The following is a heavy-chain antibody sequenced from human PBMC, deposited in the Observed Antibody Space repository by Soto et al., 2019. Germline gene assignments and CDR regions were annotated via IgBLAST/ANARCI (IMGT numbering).Heavy chain of an antibody. J-gene: IGHJ6*02. CDR3: YFASFRGLTTIRGIDTPDGMDV. CDR1: GFTFSSYW. V-gene: IGHV3-7*02. CDR2: INQDGSER. D-gene: IGHD3-10*01. Sequence: GGSLRLSCAASGFTFSSYWMSWVRQAPGRGLEWVANINQDGSERYYVDSVKGRFTISRDNAKNSLYLQMNSLRAEDTAVAVDYFASFRGLTTIRGIDTPDGMDVWGQGTTVTVSS.